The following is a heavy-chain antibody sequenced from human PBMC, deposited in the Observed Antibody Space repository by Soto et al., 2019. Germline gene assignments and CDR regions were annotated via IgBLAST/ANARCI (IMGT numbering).Heavy chain of an antibody. CDR3: VREGHYYFDY. Sequence: EVQLVESGGGLVQPGGSLRLSCAASGFTFSAYEMHWVRQAPGQGLEWVSYISKSGGTTYYADSVKGRFTISRDDAKNSVYLQMSSLRPEDMAVYKCVREGHYYFDYWGHGALVTVSS. J-gene: IGHJ4*01. V-gene: IGHV3-48*03. CDR2: ISKSGGTT. CDR1: GFTFSAYE.